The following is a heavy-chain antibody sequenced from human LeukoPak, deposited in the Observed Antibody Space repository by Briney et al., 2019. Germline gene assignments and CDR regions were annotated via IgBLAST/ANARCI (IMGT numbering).Heavy chain of an antibody. D-gene: IGHD3-3*01. CDR1: GFTFSSYA. V-gene: IGHV3-23*01. Sequence: GGSLRLSCAASGFTFSSYAMSWVRQAPGKGLEWVSAISGSGGSTYYADSVKGRFTISRDNSKNTLYLQMNSLRAEDTAVYYCAKARDYDFWSGYYRGDWFDPWGQGTLVTVSS. CDR2: ISGSGGST. J-gene: IGHJ5*02. CDR3: AKARDYDFWSGYYRGDWFDP.